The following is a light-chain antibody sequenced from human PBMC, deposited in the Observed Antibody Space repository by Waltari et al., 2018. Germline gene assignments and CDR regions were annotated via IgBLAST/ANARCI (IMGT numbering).Light chain of an antibody. CDR1: NSDVGGYFY. Sequence: QSALTQPPSASGSPGQSVTLSCTGPNSDVGGYFYVSWYQHHPGQAPKLIISEVSKRPSGVPARFSGSKSGNTASLTVSGLQTEDEGVYYCASYAGSNSFVFGTGTNVAVL. V-gene: IGLV2-8*01. CDR2: EVS. J-gene: IGLJ1*01. CDR3: ASYAGSNSFV.